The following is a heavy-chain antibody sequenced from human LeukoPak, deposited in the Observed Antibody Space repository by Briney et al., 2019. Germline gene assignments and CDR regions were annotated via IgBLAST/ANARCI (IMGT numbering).Heavy chain of an antibody. CDR1: GFDFSTYA. Sequence: GGSLRLSCTAFGFDFSTYAMSWVRQAPGKGLEWVSGIGGGDTHYADSVKGRFTISRDNSRNTVELQMSSLRVEDTAVYYCAKDGQSFNSMWDYLDSWGRGTLVTVSS. D-gene: IGHD1-26*01. CDR2: IGGGDT. J-gene: IGHJ4*02. CDR3: AKDGQSFNSMWDYLDS. V-gene: IGHV3-23*01.